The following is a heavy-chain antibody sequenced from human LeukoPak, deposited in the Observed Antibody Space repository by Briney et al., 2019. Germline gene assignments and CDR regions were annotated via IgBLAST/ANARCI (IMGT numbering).Heavy chain of an antibody. Sequence: PGGSLRLPCAASGFTFSSYSMHWVRQAPGKGLEWVSFISTSSSYIYYVDSVKGRFTISRDNAKNSLYLQMNSLRAEDTAVYYCATGGGGWYEGDYWGQGTLVTVSS. CDR2: ISTSSSYI. D-gene: IGHD6-19*01. J-gene: IGHJ4*02. CDR1: GFTFSSYS. V-gene: IGHV3-21*01. CDR3: ATGGGGWYEGDY.